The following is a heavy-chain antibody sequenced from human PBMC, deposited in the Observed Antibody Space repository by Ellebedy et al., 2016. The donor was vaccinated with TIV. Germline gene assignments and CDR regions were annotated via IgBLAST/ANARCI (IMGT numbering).Heavy chain of an antibody. Sequence: ASVKVSXXASGYTFTTYSITWVRQAPGQGLEWMAWISTSYGDTTYAQKLQDRVTLTTDTSTSTVYMEMRSLTSDDTAAYYCARGTGSGDAFHIWGQGTMVAVSS. CDR1: GYTFTTYS. CDR2: ISTSYGDT. J-gene: IGHJ3*02. CDR3: ARGTGSGDAFHI. V-gene: IGHV1-18*01. D-gene: IGHD1-14*01.